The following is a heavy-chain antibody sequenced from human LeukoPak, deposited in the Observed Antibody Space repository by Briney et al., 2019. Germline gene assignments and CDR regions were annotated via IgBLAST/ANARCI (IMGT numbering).Heavy chain of an antibody. CDR3: ARIANVPYYYYYMDV. Sequence: GESLKISCKASGYTFTSYAMNWVRQAPGQGLEWMGWINTNTGNPTYAQGFTGRFVFSLDTSVSTAYLQISSLKAEDTAVYYCARIANVPYYYYYMDVWGKGTTVTVSS. J-gene: IGHJ6*03. V-gene: IGHV7-4-1*02. CDR2: INTNTGNP. D-gene: IGHD2-21*01. CDR1: GYTFTSYA.